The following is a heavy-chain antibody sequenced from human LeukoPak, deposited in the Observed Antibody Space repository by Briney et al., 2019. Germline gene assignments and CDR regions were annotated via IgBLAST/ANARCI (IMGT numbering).Heavy chain of an antibody. D-gene: IGHD1-26*01. V-gene: IGHV1-18*01. CDR3: ARGGSYSFDY. J-gene: IGHJ4*02. Sequence: ASVKVSCKASGYTFTNYGVTWVRQAPGQGLEWMGWINTDTFNTNYEQKLQGRVTMTIDTSTSTAYMELRSLRSDDTAIYYCARGGSYSFDYWGQGTLVTVSS. CDR1: GYTFTNYG. CDR2: INTDTFNT.